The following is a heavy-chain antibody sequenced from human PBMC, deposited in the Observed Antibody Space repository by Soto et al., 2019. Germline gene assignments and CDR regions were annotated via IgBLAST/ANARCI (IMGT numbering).Heavy chain of an antibody. CDR2: IYYSGST. Sequence: SETLSLTCTVSGGSISSGGYYWSWIRQHPGKGLEWIGYIYYSGSTYYNPSLKSRVTISVDTSKNQFSLKLSSVTAADTAVYYCARGDLHDAFDIWGQGTMVTVSS. V-gene: IGHV4-31*03. CDR3: ARGDLHDAFDI. J-gene: IGHJ3*02. CDR1: GGSISSGGYY.